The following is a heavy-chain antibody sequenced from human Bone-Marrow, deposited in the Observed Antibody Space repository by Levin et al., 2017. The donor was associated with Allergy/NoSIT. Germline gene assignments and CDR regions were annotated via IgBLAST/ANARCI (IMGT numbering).Heavy chain of an antibody. CDR1: GFTFSDYW. J-gene: IGHJ4*02. CDR3: ARHHPYYDSSGYYPF. Sequence: GESLKISCAASGFTFSDYWMSWVRQAPGRGLEWVANIKQDGSDKYYVDSVEGRFTISRDNAKNSLYLQINSLRAEDTAVYYCARHHPYYDSSGYYPFWGQGTLVTVSS. V-gene: IGHV3-7*01. CDR2: IKQDGSDK. D-gene: IGHD3-22*01.